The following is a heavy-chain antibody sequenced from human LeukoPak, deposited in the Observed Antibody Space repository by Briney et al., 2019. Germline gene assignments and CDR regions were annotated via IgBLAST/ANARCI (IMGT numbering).Heavy chain of an antibody. Sequence: SETLSLTCTDSGGSISSYYWSWIRQPPGKGLEWIGYIYYSGSTNCNPSLKSRVTISVDTSKNQFSLKLSSVTAADTAVYYCAREEVYYGMDVWGQGTTVTVSS. CDR1: GGSISSYY. CDR2: IYYSGST. CDR3: AREEVYYGMDV. J-gene: IGHJ6*02. V-gene: IGHV4-59*01.